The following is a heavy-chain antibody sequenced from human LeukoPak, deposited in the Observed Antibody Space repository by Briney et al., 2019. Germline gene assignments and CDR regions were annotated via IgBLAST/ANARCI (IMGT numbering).Heavy chain of an antibody. CDR2: IYYSGST. CDR1: GGSISSGGYY. Sequence: SQTLSLTCTVSGGSISSGGYYWSWIRQHPGKGLEWIGYIYYSGSTYYNPSLKSRVTMSVDTSKNQFSLKLSSVTAADTAVYYCARGSTGGWVLRSYYYYGMDVWGQGTTVTVSS. J-gene: IGHJ6*02. D-gene: IGHD2-2*01. V-gene: IGHV4-31*03. CDR3: ARGSTGGWVLRSYYYYGMDV.